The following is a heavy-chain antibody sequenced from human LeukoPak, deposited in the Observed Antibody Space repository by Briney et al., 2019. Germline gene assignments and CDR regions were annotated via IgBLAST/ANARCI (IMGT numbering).Heavy chain of an antibody. D-gene: IGHD6-19*01. CDR3: ARDHQSAQWLSQGIYYYYYGMDV. CDR2: IWYDGSNK. Sequence: PGGSLRLSCAASGFTFSSYGMHWVRQAPGKGLEWVAVIWYDGSNKYYAGSVKGRFTISRDNSKNTLYLQMNSLRAEDTAVYYCARDHQSAQWLSQGIYYYYYGMDVWGQGTTVTVSS. J-gene: IGHJ6*02. V-gene: IGHV3-33*01. CDR1: GFTFSSYG.